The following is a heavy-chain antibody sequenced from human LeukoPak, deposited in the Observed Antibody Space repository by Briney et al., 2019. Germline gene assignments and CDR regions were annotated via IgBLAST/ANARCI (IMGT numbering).Heavy chain of an antibody. CDR2: IYHSGNT. CDR1: GYSISSGYY. V-gene: IGHV4-38-2*02. Sequence: SETLSLTCTVSGYSISSGYYWGWIRQPPGKGLEWIGSIYHSGNTYYNPSLKSRVTISISTSKNRFSLKLSSVTAADTAVYYCARGKSRGSHIDYWGQGTLVTVSS. CDR3: ARGKSRGSHIDY. D-gene: IGHD1-26*01. J-gene: IGHJ4*02.